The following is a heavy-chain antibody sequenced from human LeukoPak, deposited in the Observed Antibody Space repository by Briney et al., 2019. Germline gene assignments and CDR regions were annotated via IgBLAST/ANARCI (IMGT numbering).Heavy chain of an antibody. Sequence: SETLSLTCTVSGGSISSYYWSWIRQPPGKGLEWIGYICYSGSTNYNPSLKSRVTISVDTSKNQFSLKLSSVTAADTAVYYCASARNMYYLTFWGQGTLVTVSS. D-gene: IGHD3-10*01. CDR3: ASARNMYYLTF. V-gene: IGHV4-59*08. CDR2: ICYSGST. CDR1: GGSISSYY. J-gene: IGHJ4*02.